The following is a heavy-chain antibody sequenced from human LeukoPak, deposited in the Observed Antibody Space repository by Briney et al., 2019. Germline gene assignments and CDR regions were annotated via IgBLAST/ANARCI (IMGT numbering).Heavy chain of an antibody. V-gene: IGHV3-73*01. CDR2: IRSKPNNYAT. D-gene: IGHD2-15*01. J-gene: IGHJ4*02. Sequence: GGSLRLSCAASGFTFSGSAMHWVRQASGKGLEWVGRIRSKPNNYATAYAASLKGSFTISRDDSKNTAYLQMNSLKTEDTAVYYCTSRYCSGGTCFDYWGQGTLVTVSS. CDR3: TSRYCSGGTCFDY. CDR1: GFTFSGSA.